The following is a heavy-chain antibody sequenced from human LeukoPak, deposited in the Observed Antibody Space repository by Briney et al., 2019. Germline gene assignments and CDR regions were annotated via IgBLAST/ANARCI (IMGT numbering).Heavy chain of an antibody. J-gene: IGHJ4*02. CDR3: AKDESEYCSGGSCYLPFDY. V-gene: IGHV3-23*01. Sequence: GGSLSLSCAASGFTFSSYAMSWVRQAPGKGQEWVSAISGSGGSTYYADSVKGRFTISRDNSKNTLYLQMNSLRAEDTAVYYCAKDESEYCSGGSCYLPFDYWGQGTLVTVSS. CDR2: ISGSGGST. D-gene: IGHD2-15*01. CDR1: GFTFSSYA.